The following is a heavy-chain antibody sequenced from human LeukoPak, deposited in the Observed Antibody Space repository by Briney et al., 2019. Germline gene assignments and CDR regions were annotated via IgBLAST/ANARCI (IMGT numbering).Heavy chain of an antibody. Sequence: PSETLSLTCAVSGYSISSGYYWGWIRQPPGKGLEWIGSIYHSGSTYYNPSLKSRVTMSVDTSKNQFSLNLSSVTAADTAVYYCARTTTDALDIWGQGTMVTVSS. V-gene: IGHV4-38-2*01. CDR2: IYHSGST. CDR1: GYSISSGYY. J-gene: IGHJ3*02. D-gene: IGHD1-1*01. CDR3: ARTTTDALDI.